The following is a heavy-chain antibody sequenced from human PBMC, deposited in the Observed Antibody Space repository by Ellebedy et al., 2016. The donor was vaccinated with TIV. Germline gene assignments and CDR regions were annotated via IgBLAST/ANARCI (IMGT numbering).Heavy chain of an antibody. Sequence: ASVKVSCXASGYTFTGYSMHWVRQAPGQGLEWMGWINPNSGGTNYAQKFQGRVTITRDTSISTAYMELGRLRSDDTAVYYCARGDRTGTLPYSCFDPWGQGTLVTVSS. CDR3: ARGDRTGTLPYSCFDP. J-gene: IGHJ5*02. CDR1: GYTFTGYS. CDR2: INPNSGGT. V-gene: IGHV1-2*02. D-gene: IGHD1-1*01.